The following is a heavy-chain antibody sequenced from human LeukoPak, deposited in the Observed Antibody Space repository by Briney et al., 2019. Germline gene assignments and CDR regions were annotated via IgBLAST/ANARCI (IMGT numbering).Heavy chain of an antibody. V-gene: IGHV3-23*01. CDR1: GFTFSSYA. CDR2: IGGSGGST. D-gene: IGHD2-15*01. Sequence: GGSLRLSCAPSGFTFSSYAMTWVRQAPGKGLEWVSGIGGSGGSTYYADSVKGRFTISRDNSKNTLYLQMNSLRAEDTAVYYCTTNSVVAFNRYFQHWGQGTLVTVSS. CDR3: TTNSVVAFNRYFQH. J-gene: IGHJ1*01.